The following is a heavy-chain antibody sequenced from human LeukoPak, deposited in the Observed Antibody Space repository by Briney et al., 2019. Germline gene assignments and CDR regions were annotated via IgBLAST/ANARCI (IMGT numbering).Heavy chain of an antibody. V-gene: IGHV1-46*01. CDR1: GYTFTSYY. CDR3: AREGMGRWLLGWFDP. D-gene: IGHD5-24*01. Sequence: ASVKVSCKASGYTFTSYYMHWVRQAPGQGLEWMGIINPSGGSTSYAQKFQGRVTMTRDTSTSTVYMELSSLRSEDTAVYYCAREGMGRWLLGWFDPWGQGTLVTVSS. CDR2: INPSGGST. J-gene: IGHJ5*02.